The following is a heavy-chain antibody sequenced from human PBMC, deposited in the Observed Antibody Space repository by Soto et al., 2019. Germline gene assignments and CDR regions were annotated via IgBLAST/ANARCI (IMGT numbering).Heavy chain of an antibody. Sequence: GGSLRLSCAASGFTFSDYYMSWIRQAPGKGLEWVSYISSSGSTIYYVDSVKGRFTISRDSSQNTVYLQMNSLTAGDTALYYCAKATATGGGAFDICGQGTMVTVSS. CDR3: AKATATGGGAFDI. J-gene: IGHJ3*02. D-gene: IGHD2-8*02. V-gene: IGHV3-11*01. CDR2: ISSSGSTI. CDR1: GFTFSDYY.